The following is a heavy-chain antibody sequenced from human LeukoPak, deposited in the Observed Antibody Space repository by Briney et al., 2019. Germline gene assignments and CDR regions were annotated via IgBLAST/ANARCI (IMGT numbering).Heavy chain of an antibody. J-gene: IGHJ4*02. CDR2: INHSGST. V-gene: IGHV4-34*01. CDR1: GGSFSGYY. D-gene: IGHD3-22*01. Sequence: SETLSLTCAVYGGSFSGYYWSWIRQPPGKGLEWTGEINHSGSTNYNPSLKSRVTISVDTSKNQFSLKLSSVTAADTAVYYCARERSGYYSAWGQGTLVTVSS. CDR3: ARERSGYYSA.